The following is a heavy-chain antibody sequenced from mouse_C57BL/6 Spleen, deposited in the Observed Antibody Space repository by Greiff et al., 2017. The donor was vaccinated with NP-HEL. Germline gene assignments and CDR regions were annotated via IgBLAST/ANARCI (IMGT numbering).Heavy chain of an antibody. J-gene: IGHJ1*03. V-gene: IGHV1-52*01. Sequence: VKLQQPGAELVRPGSSVKLSCKASGYTFTSYWMQWVKQRPIQGLEWIGNIDPSDSETHYNQKFKDKATLTVDKSSSTAYMQLSSLTSEDSAVYYCARSGGNYVKYFDVWGTGTTVTVSS. CDR3: ARSGGNYVKYFDV. CDR2: IDPSDSET. D-gene: IGHD2-1*01. CDR1: GYTFTSYW.